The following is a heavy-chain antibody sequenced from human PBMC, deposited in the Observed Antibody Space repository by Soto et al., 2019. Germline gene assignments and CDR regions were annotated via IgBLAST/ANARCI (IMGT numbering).Heavy chain of an antibody. V-gene: IGHV5-10-1*01. J-gene: IGHJ6*02. CDR2: IDPSDSYT. CDR1: GYSFTSYW. CDR3: ARPIVVVPAAHVLYYYYGMDV. Sequence: GESLKISCKGSGYSFTSYWISWVRQMPGKGLEWMGRIDPSDSYTNYSPSFQGHVTISADKSISTAYLQWSSLKASDTAMYYCARPIVVVPAAHVLYYYYGMDVWGQGTTVTVSS. D-gene: IGHD2-2*01.